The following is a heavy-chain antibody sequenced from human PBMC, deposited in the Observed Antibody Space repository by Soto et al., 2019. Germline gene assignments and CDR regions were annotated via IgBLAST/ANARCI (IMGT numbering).Heavy chain of an antibody. CDR2: IYYSGST. J-gene: IGHJ5*02. Sequence: PSETLSLTCTVSGGSISSYYWSWIRQPPGKGLEWIGYIYYSGSTNYNPSLKSRVTISVDTSKNQFSLKLSSVTAADTAVYYCARGYCSSTSCYWGNWLDPWGQGTLVTVSS. V-gene: IGHV4-59*01. CDR3: ARGYCSSTSCYWGNWLDP. D-gene: IGHD2-2*01. CDR1: GGSISSYY.